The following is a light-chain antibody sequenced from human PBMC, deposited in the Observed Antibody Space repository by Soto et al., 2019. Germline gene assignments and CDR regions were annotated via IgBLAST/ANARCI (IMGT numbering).Light chain of an antibody. Sequence: DIQLTQSPSSLSASVGDRVTITCRASQSINTFLNWYQHKPGNAPRLLIYAASNLQGGVPSRFSGSGSGTDFTLTIGSLLPEDFATYYCQQSYNTFPIFGGGTKVDIK. CDR1: QSINTF. J-gene: IGKJ4*01. CDR2: AAS. V-gene: IGKV1-39*01. CDR3: QQSYNTFPI.